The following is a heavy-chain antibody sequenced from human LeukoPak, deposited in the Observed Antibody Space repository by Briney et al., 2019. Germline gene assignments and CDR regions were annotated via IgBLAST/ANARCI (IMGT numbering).Heavy chain of an antibody. Sequence: TFSXYTISWVRQAPGQGLEWMGGIIPIFGTAHXAQKFQGRVTITADESTSTAYMELSSLRSDDTAVYYCAXXXXYXXSXFDPWGXGXLVTVSS. CDR3: AXXXXYXXSXFDP. CDR2: IIPIFGTA. V-gene: IGHV1-69*01. J-gene: IGHJ5*02. CDR1: TFSXYT.